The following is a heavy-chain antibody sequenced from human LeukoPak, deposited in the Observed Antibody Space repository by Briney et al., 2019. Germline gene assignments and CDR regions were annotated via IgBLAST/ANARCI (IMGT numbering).Heavy chain of an antibody. V-gene: IGHV3-30-3*01. D-gene: IGHD6-19*01. CDR3: AIIDSKQWLAYFDY. J-gene: IGHJ4*02. CDR1: GFTFSSYA. CDR2: ISYDGSNK. Sequence: GRSLRLSCAASGFTFSSYAMHWVRQAPGKGLEWVAVISYDGSNKYYADSVKGRFTISRDNSKNTLYLQMNSLRAEDTAVYYCAIIDSKQWLAYFDYWGQGTLVTVSS.